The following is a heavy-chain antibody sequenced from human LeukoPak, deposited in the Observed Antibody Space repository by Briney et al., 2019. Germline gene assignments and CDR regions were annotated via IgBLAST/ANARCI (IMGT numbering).Heavy chain of an antibody. D-gene: IGHD4-17*01. Sequence: GASVTVSCKASGYTFTNYGISWVRQAPGQGLEWMGWISANNGDIDYAQKFQGRVTLTTDTSTNTAYMELRSLRSDDTAVYYCARDIGVTNFDYWGQGTLVTVSS. CDR2: ISANNGDI. CDR1: GYTFTNYG. CDR3: ARDIGVTNFDY. V-gene: IGHV1-18*01. J-gene: IGHJ4*02.